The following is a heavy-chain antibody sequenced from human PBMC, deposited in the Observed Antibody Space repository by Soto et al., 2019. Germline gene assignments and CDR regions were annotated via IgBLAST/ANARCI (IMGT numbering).Heavy chain of an antibody. Sequence: PGGSLRLSCAASGFTFSSYSMNWVRQAPGKGLEWVSAISSSSSYIYYADSVKGRFTISRDKSKNTLYLQMNSLRAEDTALYYCAKSFSSNWYDYFDYWGQGSLVTISS. CDR2: ISSSSSYI. CDR3: AKSFSSNWYDYFDY. V-gene: IGHV3-21*04. CDR1: GFTFSSYS. D-gene: IGHD6-13*01. J-gene: IGHJ4*02.